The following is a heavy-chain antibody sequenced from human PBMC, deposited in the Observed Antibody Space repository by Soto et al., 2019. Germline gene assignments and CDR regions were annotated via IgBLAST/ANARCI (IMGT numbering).Heavy chain of an antibody. Sequence: SETLSLTCAVYGGSFSGYYWSWIRQPPGKGLEWIGEINHSGSTNYNPSLKSRVTISVDTSKNQFSLKLSSVTAADTAVYYCARGTFASFIAAAGTFDYWGQGTLVTVSS. V-gene: IGHV4-34*01. CDR1: GGSFSGYY. CDR2: INHSGST. J-gene: IGHJ4*02. CDR3: ARGTFASFIAAAGTFDY. D-gene: IGHD6-13*01.